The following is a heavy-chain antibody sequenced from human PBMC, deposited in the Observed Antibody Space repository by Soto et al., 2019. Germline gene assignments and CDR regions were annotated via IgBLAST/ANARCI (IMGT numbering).Heavy chain of an antibody. V-gene: IGHV3-23*01. Sequence: EVQLLESGGGLVQPGGSLRLSCAASGFTFNTYAMSWFRQAPGKGRVWVSAISGGADSIYYADSVKGRFTISRDNPRNTLYLQRSSLRGEDTAQYYCAKHSGAFDGMDVWGQGTAVTVSS. CDR2: ISGGADSI. J-gene: IGHJ6*02. CDR3: AKHSGAFDGMDV. CDR1: GFTFNTYA. D-gene: IGHD1-26*01.